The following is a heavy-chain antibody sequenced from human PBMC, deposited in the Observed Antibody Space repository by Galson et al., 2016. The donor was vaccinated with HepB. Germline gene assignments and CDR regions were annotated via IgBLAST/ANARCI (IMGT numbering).Heavy chain of an antibody. CDR1: GFTFSNYW. Sequence: SLRLSCAASGFTFSNYWMSWVRQAPGKGLEWVANIKQDGSEEYDVDSVKGRFTISRDNANNSLYLQMNSLRAEDTAVYYCARGGSRPIDYWGQGTLVTVSS. J-gene: IGHJ4*02. CDR3: ARGGSRPIDY. D-gene: IGHD1-26*01. V-gene: IGHV3-7*02. CDR2: IKQDGSEE.